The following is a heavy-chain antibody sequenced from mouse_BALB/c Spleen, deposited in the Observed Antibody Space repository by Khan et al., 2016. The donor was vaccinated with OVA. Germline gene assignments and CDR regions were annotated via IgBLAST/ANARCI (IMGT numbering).Heavy chain of an antibody. CDR2: ISYSGST. CDR1: GYSITSGYG. D-gene: IGHD1-2*01. Sequence: EVKLEESGPGLVKPSQSLSLTCTVTGYSITSGYGWNWIRQFPGNKLEWMGYISYSGSTNYNPSLKSRISINRDTSKNQFFLQLNSVTTEDTATYYCARTARIKYWGQGTTLTVSS. J-gene: IGHJ2*01. CDR3: ARTARIKY. V-gene: IGHV3-2*02.